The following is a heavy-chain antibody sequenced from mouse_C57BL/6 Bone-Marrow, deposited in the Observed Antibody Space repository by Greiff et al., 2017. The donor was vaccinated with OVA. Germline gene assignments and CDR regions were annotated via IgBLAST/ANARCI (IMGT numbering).Heavy chain of an antibody. Sequence: ESGPGLVKPSQSLSLTCSVTGYSITSGYYWNWIRQFPGNKLEWMGYISYDGSNNYNPSLKNRISITRDTSKNQFFLKLNSVTTEDTATYYCARASSIYYYGSSYLFYWYFDVWGTGTTVTVSS. D-gene: IGHD1-1*01. V-gene: IGHV3-6*01. CDR1: GYSITSGYY. CDR3: ARASSIYYYGSSYLFYWYFDV. CDR2: ISYDGSN. J-gene: IGHJ1*03.